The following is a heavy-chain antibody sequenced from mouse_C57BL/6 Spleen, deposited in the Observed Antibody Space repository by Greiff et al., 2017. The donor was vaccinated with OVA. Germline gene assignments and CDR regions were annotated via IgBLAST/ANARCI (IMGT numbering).Heavy chain of an antibody. V-gene: IGHV1-55*01. CDR2: IYPGSGST. CDR3: ARKGYYYGSSPGYFDY. CDR1: GYTFTSYW. Sequence: QVQLQQPGAELVKPGASVKMSCKASGYTFTSYWITWVKQRPGQGLEWIGDIYPGSGSTNYNEKFKSKATLTVDTSSSTAYMQLSSLTSEDSAVYYCARKGYYYGSSPGYFDYWGQGTTLTVS. J-gene: IGHJ2*01. D-gene: IGHD1-1*01.